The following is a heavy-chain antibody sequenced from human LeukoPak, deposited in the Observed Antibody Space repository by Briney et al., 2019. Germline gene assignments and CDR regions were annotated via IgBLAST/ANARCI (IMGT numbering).Heavy chain of an antibody. D-gene: IGHD2-8*01. CDR3: ARRVYYFDY. CDR1: GFTFSTYW. Sequence: GGSLRLSCAASGFTFSTYWMTWVRQAPGKGLEWVSAISGSGGSTYYADSVKGRFTISRDNSKNTLYLQMNSLRAEDTAVYYCARRVYYFDYWGQGTLVTVSS. V-gene: IGHV3-23*01. J-gene: IGHJ4*02. CDR2: ISGSGGST.